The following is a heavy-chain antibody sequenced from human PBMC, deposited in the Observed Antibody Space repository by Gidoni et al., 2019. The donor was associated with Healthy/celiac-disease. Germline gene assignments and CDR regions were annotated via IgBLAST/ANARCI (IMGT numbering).Heavy chain of an antibody. Sequence: VQLVESGGGVVQPGRSLRLSCAASGCTSSSYAVHWVRQAPGKGLECVAVISYDGSTKYYAASVKGRFTISRDNSKNTLFLQMNSLRAEDTAVYYCARHHNSLIAAAGTSVGVVDYWGQGTLVTVSS. CDR3: ARHHNSLIAAAGTSVGVVDY. D-gene: IGHD6-13*01. V-gene: IGHV3-30-3*01. J-gene: IGHJ4*02. CDR2: ISYDGSTK. CDR1: GCTSSSYA.